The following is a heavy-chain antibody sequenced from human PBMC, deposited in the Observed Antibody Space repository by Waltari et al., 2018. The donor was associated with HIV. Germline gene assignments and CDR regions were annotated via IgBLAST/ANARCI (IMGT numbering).Heavy chain of an antibody. V-gene: IGHV3-13*01. Sequence: EVKLVESGGGLVQPGGSMGLPCAASGFVFGAYDWHWVRQITGKGLEWFSAITTTGDTFYPDSVKGRFTISRENADRSFYLQMNDLKVGDTAVYYCARGPHSSFDYWGGYPFWGQGTLVTVSA. CDR1: GFVFGAYD. D-gene: IGHD2-21*01. CDR2: ITTTGDT. J-gene: IGHJ4*02. CDR3: ARGPHSSFDYWGGYPF.